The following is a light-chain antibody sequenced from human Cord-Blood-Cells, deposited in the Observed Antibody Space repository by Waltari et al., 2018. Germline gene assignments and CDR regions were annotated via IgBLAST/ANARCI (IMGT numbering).Light chain of an antibody. CDR2: VAC. Sequence: DIVMTQSPDSLAVPLGERATINCKSSQSGLYSSNNKNYLAWYQQKPGQSPKLRIYVACTREAVVADRFSGSGSGTDFTLTISSLLAEDVAVYYCQQYYSTLGTFGTGTKVDIK. CDR3: QQYYSTLGT. J-gene: IGKJ3*01. CDR1: QSGLYSSNNKNY. V-gene: IGKV4-1*01.